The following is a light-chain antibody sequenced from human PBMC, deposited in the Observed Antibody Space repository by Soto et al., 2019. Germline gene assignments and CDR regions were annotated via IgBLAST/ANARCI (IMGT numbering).Light chain of an antibody. CDR2: EVT. J-gene: IGLJ1*01. Sequence: QSALTQPPSASGSPGQSVTISCTGTSRDVGGYDYVSWYQQRPGKAPKLLIHEVTKRPSGVPDRFSGSKSGNTASLTVSGLQAEDEADYYCSSYAGRTLYVFGTGTKAPS. CDR1: SRDVGGYDY. CDR3: SSYAGRTLYV. V-gene: IGLV2-8*01.